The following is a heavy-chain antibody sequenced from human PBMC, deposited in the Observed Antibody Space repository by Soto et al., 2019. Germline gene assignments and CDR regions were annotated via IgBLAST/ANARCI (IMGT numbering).Heavy chain of an antibody. Sequence: QVQLQESGPGLVKPSQTLTLTCTVSGSFISGANYYWSWIRQPPGKGLEWIGYIYDNGRTFYSPPLRGLVTLSLDTSKNQFSLHLNSVTAADTAVYYCAREDSKRTTKAFDFWGQGTLVSVSS. J-gene: IGHJ4*02. CDR2: IYDNGRT. CDR1: GSFISGANYY. V-gene: IGHV4-30-4*01. CDR3: AREDSKRTTKAFDF.